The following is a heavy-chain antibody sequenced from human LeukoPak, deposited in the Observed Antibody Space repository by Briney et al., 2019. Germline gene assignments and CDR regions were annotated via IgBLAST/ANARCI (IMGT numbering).Heavy chain of an antibody. Sequence: GGSLRLSCVTSGITFSTYAMSWVRQAPGKGLEWVSAISGSGGSTYYADSVKGRFTISRDNSKNTLYLQMNSLRAEDTAVYYRAKPRGYSYGRGYYFDYWGQGTLVTVSS. CDR2: ISGSGGST. D-gene: IGHD5-18*01. CDR1: GITFSTYA. J-gene: IGHJ4*02. CDR3: AKPRGYSYGRGYYFDY. V-gene: IGHV3-23*01.